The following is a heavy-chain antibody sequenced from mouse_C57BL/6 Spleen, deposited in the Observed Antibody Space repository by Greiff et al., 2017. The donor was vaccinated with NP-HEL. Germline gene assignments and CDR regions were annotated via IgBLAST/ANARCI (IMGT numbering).Heavy chain of an antibody. CDR1: GYTFTSYW. Sequence: QVQLQQPGAELVKPGASVKLSCKASGYTFTSYWMHWVKQRPGQGLEWIGMIHPNSGSTNYNEKFKSKATLTVDKSSSTAYMQLSSLTSEDSAVYYCARPYNLGDSWAMDYWGQGTSVTVSS. CDR3: ARPYNLGDSWAMDY. D-gene: IGHD1-3*01. V-gene: IGHV1-64*01. CDR2: IHPNSGST. J-gene: IGHJ4*01.